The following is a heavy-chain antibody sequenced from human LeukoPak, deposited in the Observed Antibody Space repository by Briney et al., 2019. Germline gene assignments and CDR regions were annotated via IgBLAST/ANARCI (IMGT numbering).Heavy chain of an antibody. CDR1: GFTFSSYA. V-gene: IGHV3-23*01. Sequence: GGSLRLSCAASGFTFSSYAMSWVRQAPGKGLEWVSAISDSGGSTYYADSVKGRFTISRDNSKNTLYLQMNSLRAEDTAVYYCAKHTYYYDSSGYYYEYFQHWGQGTLVTVSS. D-gene: IGHD3-22*01. CDR2: ISDSGGST. CDR3: AKHTYYYDSSGYYYEYFQH. J-gene: IGHJ1*01.